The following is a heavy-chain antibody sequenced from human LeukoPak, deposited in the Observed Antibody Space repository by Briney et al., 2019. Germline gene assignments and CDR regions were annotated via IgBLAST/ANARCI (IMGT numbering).Heavy chain of an antibody. J-gene: IGHJ4*02. CDR3: AREGARIQLWLEYYFDY. D-gene: IGHD5-18*01. Sequence: SETLSLTCTVSGGSVSRGSYEWSWLRQPPGKGLEWIGDIYYSGSTNYNPSLKSRVTITVDTSKNQFSLKLSSVTAADTAVYYCAREGARIQLWLEYYFDYWGQGTLVTVSS. CDR1: GGSVSRGSYE. V-gene: IGHV4-61*01. CDR2: IYYSGST.